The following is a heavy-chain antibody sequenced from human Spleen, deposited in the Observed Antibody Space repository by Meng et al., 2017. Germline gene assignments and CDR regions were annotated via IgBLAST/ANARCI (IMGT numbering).Heavy chain of an antibody. CDR1: GLTFPDCY. Sequence: PLVRSEADGQRPGDSVKVSYTPSGLTFPDCYIDWGGPGPEQGLEWMGRIYPKSGDTHYADQFQASVSMTGDTSISSDYIELSGLRSHDTVMYYCARDEDIPAAGKLFGDYWGQGTLVTVSS. CDR2: IYPKSGDT. D-gene: IGHD2-2*01. CDR3: ARDEDIPAAGKLFGDY. V-gene: IGHV1-2*05. J-gene: IGHJ4*02.